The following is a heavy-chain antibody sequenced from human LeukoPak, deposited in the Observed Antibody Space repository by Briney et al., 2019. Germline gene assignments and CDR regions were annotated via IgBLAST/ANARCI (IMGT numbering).Heavy chain of an antibody. Sequence: GGSLRLSCAASGFTFSSFGMHWVRQAPGKGLEGVAFIRYDGSNKYYADSVKGRFTISRDNSKNTLYLQMNSPRAEDTAVYYCAKGRYFDDSWFDPWGQGTLVTVSS. J-gene: IGHJ5*02. CDR1: GFTFSSFG. V-gene: IGHV3-30*02. D-gene: IGHD3-9*01. CDR2: IRYDGSNK. CDR3: AKGRYFDDSWFDP.